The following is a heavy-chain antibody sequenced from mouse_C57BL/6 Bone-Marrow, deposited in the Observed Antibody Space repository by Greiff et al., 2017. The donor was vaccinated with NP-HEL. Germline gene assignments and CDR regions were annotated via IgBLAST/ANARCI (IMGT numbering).Heavy chain of an antibody. CDR2: IRLKSDNYAT. J-gene: IGHJ4*01. V-gene: IGHV6-3*01. CDR3: TRGYYDYDGGVDY. Sequence: EVKVEESGGGLVQPGGSMKLSCVASGFTFSNYWMNWVRQSPEKGLEWVAQIRLKSDNYATHYAESVKGRFTISRDDSKSSVYLQMNNLRAEDTGIYYCTRGYYDYDGGVDYWGQGTSVTVSS. CDR1: GFTFSNYW. D-gene: IGHD2-4*01.